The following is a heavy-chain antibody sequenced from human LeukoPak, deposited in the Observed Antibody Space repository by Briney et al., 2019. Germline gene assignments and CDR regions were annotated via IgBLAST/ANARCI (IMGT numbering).Heavy chain of an antibody. Sequence: GASVKVSCKASGYTFTSYAISWVRQAPGQGLEWMGGIIPIFGTANYAQKFQGRVTITADESTSTAYMELSSLRSEDTAVYYCARYYGSGSYYNEGNWFDPWGQGTLVTVSS. V-gene: IGHV1-69*13. CDR1: GYTFTSYA. J-gene: IGHJ5*02. CDR2: IIPIFGTA. D-gene: IGHD3-10*01. CDR3: ARYYGSGSYYNEGNWFDP.